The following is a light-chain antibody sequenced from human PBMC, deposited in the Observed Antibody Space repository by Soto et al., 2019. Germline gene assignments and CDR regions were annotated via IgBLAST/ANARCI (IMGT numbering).Light chain of an antibody. CDR1: QSVSSCY. Sequence: EIVLTQSPGTLSLSPGERATLSCRASQSVSSCYLAWDQQRAGQAPRLLISGASTRTTGIPDRFSGSGSGTDFTLTISRLEPEDFAVYYCQQYGSWPRTFAQGTNVDIK. CDR2: GAS. CDR3: QQYGSWPRT. V-gene: IGKV3-20*01. J-gene: IGKJ1*01.